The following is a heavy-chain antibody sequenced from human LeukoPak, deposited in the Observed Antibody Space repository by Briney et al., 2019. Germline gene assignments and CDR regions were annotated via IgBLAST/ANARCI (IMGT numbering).Heavy chain of an antibody. D-gene: IGHD3-22*01. CDR1: GGTFSSYA. Sequence: ASVKVSCKASGGTFSSYAISWVRQAPGQGLEWMGRIIPIFGTANYAQKFQGRVTITTDESTSTAYMELSSLRSEDTAVYYCARGRNFNYYDSSNYMDVWGEGTTVTVSS. CDR2: IIPIFGTA. CDR3: ARGRNFNYYDSSNYMDV. V-gene: IGHV1-69*05. J-gene: IGHJ6*03.